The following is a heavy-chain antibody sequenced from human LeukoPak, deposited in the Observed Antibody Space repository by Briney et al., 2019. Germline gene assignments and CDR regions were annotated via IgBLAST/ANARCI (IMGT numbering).Heavy chain of an antibody. CDR1: GFTFSSYA. Sequence: GGSLRLSCAASGFTFSSYAMSWVRQAPGKGLEWVSAISGSGGSAYYADSVKGRFTISRDNSKNTLYLQMNSLRAEDTAVYHCAKDTIFGVVIILFDYWGQGTLVTVSS. CDR3: AKDTIFGVVIILFDY. V-gene: IGHV3-23*01. D-gene: IGHD3-3*01. J-gene: IGHJ4*02. CDR2: ISGSGGSA.